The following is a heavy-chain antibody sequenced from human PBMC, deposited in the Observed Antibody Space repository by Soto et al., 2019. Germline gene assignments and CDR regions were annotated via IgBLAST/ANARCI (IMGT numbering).Heavy chain of an antibody. V-gene: IGHV3-9*01. D-gene: IGHD3-10*01. CDR3: AKVGPSMVRGVTRYFDY. CDR2: ISWNSATT. CDR1: GFTFDDYA. Sequence: EVQLVESGGGLVQPGRSLRISCAASGFTFDDYAMHWVRQAPGKGLEWVSGISWNSATTGYADSVKGRFTISRDNAKNSRYLQMNSLRAEDTALYFCAKVGPSMVRGVTRYFDYWGQGTLVTVSS. J-gene: IGHJ4*02.